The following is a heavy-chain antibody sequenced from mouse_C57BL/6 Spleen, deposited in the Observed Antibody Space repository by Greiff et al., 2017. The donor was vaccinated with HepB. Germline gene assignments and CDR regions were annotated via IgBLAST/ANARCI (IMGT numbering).Heavy chain of an antibody. Sequence: VKLQESGPELVKPGASVKISCKASGYAFSSSWMNWVKQRPGKGLEWIGRIYPGDGDTNYNGKFKGKATLTADKSSSTAYMQLSSLTSEDSAVYFCARNYGSSDYWGQGTTLTVSS. CDR2: IYPGDGDT. J-gene: IGHJ2*01. V-gene: IGHV1-82*01. CDR1: GYAFSSSW. CDR3: ARNYGSSDY. D-gene: IGHD1-1*01.